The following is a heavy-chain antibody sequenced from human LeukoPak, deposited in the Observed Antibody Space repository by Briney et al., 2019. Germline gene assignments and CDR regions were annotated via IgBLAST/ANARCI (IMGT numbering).Heavy chain of an antibody. CDR1: GGSISSGGYS. CDR2: IYHSGST. CDR3: ARIMAYYYDSSGYYLARPRRWFDP. V-gene: IGHV4-30-2*01. Sequence: PSETLSLTCAVSGGSISSGGYSWSWIRQPPGKGLEWIGYIYHSGSTYYNPSLKGRVTISVDRSKNQFSLKLSSVTAADTAVYYCARIMAYYYDSSGYYLARPRRWFDPWGQGTLVTVSS. J-gene: IGHJ5*02. D-gene: IGHD3-22*01.